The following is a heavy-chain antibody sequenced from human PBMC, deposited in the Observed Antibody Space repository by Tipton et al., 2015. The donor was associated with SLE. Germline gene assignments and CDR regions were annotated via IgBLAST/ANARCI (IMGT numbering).Heavy chain of an antibody. CDR1: GFTFSTYW. Sequence: LRLSCTASGFTFSTYWMTWVRQAPGKGLEWVANIKRDGSQKYYVDSVKGRFTISRDNAKNSLYLQMDSLRAEDTAVYYCARDQSPVVSGNYQDAFDIWGQGTMVTVSS. CDR3: ARDQSPVVSGNYQDAFDI. V-gene: IGHV3-7*03. J-gene: IGHJ3*02. D-gene: IGHD3-16*01. CDR2: IKRDGSQK.